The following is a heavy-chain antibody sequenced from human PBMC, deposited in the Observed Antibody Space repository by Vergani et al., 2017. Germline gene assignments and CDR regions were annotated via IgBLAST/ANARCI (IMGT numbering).Heavy chain of an antibody. D-gene: IGHD2-2*01. Sequence: EVQLVESGGGIVKPGGSLRLSCVASGFSFRNAWMNWVRRTPGKGLEWVGRIKSTFDRGTTDYAAAVKGRFTISRDDSKNTLFLQMNGLKTEDIGVYYCARGGGDIVVVPAATPVAGPYGMDVWGQGTTVTVSS. CDR2: IKSTFDRGTT. CDR3: ARGGGDIVVVPAATPVAGPYGMDV. CDR1: GFSFRNAW. J-gene: IGHJ6*02. V-gene: IGHV3-15*07.